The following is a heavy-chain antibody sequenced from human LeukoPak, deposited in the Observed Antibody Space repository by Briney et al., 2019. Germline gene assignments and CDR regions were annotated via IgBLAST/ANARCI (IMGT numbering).Heavy chain of an antibody. J-gene: IGHJ4*02. Sequence: GGSLRLSCAASGFTFDDYAMHWVRQAPGKGLEWVSGISWNSGSIGYADSVKGRFTISRDNAKNSLYLQMNSLRAEDMALYYCAKDACSSTSCYHDYWGQGTLVTVSS. CDR2: ISWNSGSI. CDR1: GFTFDDYA. V-gene: IGHV3-9*03. CDR3: AKDACSSTSCYHDY. D-gene: IGHD2-2*01.